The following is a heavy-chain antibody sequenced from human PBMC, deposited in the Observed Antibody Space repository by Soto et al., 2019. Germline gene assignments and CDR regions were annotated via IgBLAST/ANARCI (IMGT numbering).Heavy chain of an antibody. CDR1: GGSFSSYA. V-gene: IGHV1-69*06. CDR2: IIPIFGAP. CDR3: ARAGPVSGNHAFDI. Sequence: QVQLVQSGAEVKKPGSSVKVSCKASGGSFSSYAISWVRQAPVQGLEWMGGIIPIFGAPTYAQKFQGRVTISADKSTSTAYMELSSLRSEATALYYCARAGPVSGNHAFDIWGQGTLVTVSS. D-gene: IGHD6-19*01. J-gene: IGHJ3*02.